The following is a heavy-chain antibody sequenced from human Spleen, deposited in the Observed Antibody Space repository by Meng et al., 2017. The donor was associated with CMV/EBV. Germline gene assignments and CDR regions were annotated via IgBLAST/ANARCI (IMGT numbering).Heavy chain of an antibody. CDR3: ASGGYCSSSSCYSLEGY. D-gene: IGHD2-2*01. J-gene: IGHJ4*02. CDR2: INPKSGGT. CDR1: YTCTGFY. V-gene: IGHV1-2*02. Sequence: YTCTGFYMHWVRQAPGQGLEWMGWINPKSGGTKYAQKFQGRVTLTRDTSISAAYMELSSLRSDDTAVYYCASGGYCSSSSCYSLEGYWGQGTLVTVSS.